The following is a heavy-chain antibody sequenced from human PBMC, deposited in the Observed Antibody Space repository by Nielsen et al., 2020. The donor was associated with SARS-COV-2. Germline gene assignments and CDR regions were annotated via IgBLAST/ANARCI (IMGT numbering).Heavy chain of an antibody. D-gene: IGHD5-12*01. Sequence: SLKISCAASGFTFSDTYMTWIRQPPGKGLEWVSGISWNSGSIGYADSVKGRFTISRDNAKNSLYLQMNSLRAEDTALYYCANGGYDPNYYGMDVWGQGTTVTVSS. CDR1: GFTFSDTY. CDR2: ISWNSGSI. V-gene: IGHV3-9*01. J-gene: IGHJ6*02. CDR3: ANGGYDPNYYGMDV.